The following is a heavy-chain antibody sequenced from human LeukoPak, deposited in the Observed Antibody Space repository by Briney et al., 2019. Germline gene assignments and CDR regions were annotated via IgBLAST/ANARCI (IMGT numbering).Heavy chain of an antibody. J-gene: IGHJ3*02. CDR1: GFTFSSYG. Sequence: GGSLRLSCAASGFTFSSYGRSWVRQAPGKGLEWVSAISGSGGGTFYADSVKGRFTISRDNAKNSLYLQMNSLRAEDTAVYYCARSSGWAGGAFDIWGQGTMVTVSS. D-gene: IGHD6-19*01. CDR3: ARSSGWAGGAFDI. CDR2: ISGSGGGT. V-gene: IGHV3-23*01.